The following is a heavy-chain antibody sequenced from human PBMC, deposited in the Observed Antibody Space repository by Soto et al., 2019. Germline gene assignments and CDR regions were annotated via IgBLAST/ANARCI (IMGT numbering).Heavy chain of an antibody. CDR2: IHPSGGST. Sequence: EVQLLESGGDLVQPGGSLRLSCAAAGFMFSSYGMSWVRQAPGKGLQWVATIHPSGGSTHYAESVRGRFTISRDNSRDTLYLQMNSLRAEVTAVYYCAKDPSTGPPDCWGQGALVTVSS. D-gene: IGHD3-9*01. J-gene: IGHJ4*02. CDR3: AKDPSTGPPDC. V-gene: IGHV3-23*01. CDR1: GFMFSSYG.